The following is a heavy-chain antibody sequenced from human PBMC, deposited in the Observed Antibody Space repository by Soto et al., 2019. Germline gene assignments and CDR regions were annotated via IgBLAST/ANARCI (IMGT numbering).Heavy chain of an antibody. V-gene: IGHV3-23*01. Sequence: EVQLLESGGGLVQPGGSLRLSCAASKFTFRTYAMSWVRQAPGKGLEWVSAITGGGDGTYYAASVKGRFTISRDNSKNTLYLQMNRLRAEDTAVYYCARGGVGYSGYDLSFYYWGQGTLVTVSS. D-gene: IGHD5-12*01. CDR1: KFTFRTYA. J-gene: IGHJ4*02. CDR3: ARGGVGYSGYDLSFYY. CDR2: ITGGGDGT.